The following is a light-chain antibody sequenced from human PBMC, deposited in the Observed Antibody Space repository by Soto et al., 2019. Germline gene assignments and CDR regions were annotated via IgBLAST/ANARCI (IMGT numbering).Light chain of an antibody. CDR2: ANT. J-gene: IGLJ3*02. CDR3: QSYDNSLSGWV. V-gene: IGLV1-40*01. Sequence: QSVLTQPPSVSGAPGQRVTISCTGSSSNIGAGYDVHWYQQLPGTTPKLVIYANTNRPSGVPDRFSGSNSSTSASLAITGLQAEDEADYYCQSYDNSLSGWVFGGGTKLTVL. CDR1: SSNIGAGYD.